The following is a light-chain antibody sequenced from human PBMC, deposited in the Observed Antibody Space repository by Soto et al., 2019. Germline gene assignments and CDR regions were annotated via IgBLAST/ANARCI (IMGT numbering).Light chain of an antibody. CDR2: DAS. CDR3: QQRSNWPPV. J-gene: IGKJ4*01. Sequence: EIVLTQSPATLSLSPGERATLSCRASQSVSSYLAWYQQKPGQAPRLLIYDASNRATGIPARFSGTGSGTDFTLTISSLESEDFAFYYCQQRSNWPPVFGGGTKVEI. CDR1: QSVSSY. V-gene: IGKV3-11*01.